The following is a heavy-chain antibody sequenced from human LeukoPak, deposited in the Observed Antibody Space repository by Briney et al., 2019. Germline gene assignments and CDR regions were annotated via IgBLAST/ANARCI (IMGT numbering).Heavy chain of an antibody. J-gene: IGHJ6*02. Sequence: GGSLRLSCVASGVTSRNSWMHWVRQAPGKGLVWVSRITIDGSSTTYADSVKGRFTISRDSAKNTLYLQMNSLRAEGTAVYYCTRDRFYAMDAWGQGTTVTVSS. V-gene: IGHV3-74*03. CDR3: TRDRFYAMDA. CDR2: ITIDGSST. CDR1: GVTSRNSW.